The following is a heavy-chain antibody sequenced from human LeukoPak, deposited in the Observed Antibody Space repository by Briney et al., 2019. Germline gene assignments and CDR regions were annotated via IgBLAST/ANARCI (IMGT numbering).Heavy chain of an antibody. CDR3: AKFTGGGAAFDI. CDR2: IYYSGST. D-gene: IGHD1-26*01. CDR1: GASISNYY. Sequence: PSETLSLTCTVSGASISNYYWSWIRQPPGKGLEWIGSIYYSGSTYYNPSLKSRVTISVDTSKNQFSLKLSSVTAADTAVYYCAKFTGGGAAFDIWGQGTMVTVSS. V-gene: IGHV4-59*05. J-gene: IGHJ3*02.